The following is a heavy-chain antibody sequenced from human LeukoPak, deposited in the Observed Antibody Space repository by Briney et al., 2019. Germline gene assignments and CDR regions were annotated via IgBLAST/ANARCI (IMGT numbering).Heavy chain of an antibody. J-gene: IGHJ4*02. CDR2: IYSGGST. D-gene: IGHD6-13*01. V-gene: IGHV3-53*01. CDR1: GFTVSSNY. Sequence: GGSLRLSCAASGFTVSSNYMSWVRQAPGKGLEWVSVIYSGGSTYYADSVKGRFTISRDNSKNTLYLQMNSLRAEDTAVYYCASALIAPPPYFGYWGQGTLVTVSS. CDR3: ASALIAPPPYFGY.